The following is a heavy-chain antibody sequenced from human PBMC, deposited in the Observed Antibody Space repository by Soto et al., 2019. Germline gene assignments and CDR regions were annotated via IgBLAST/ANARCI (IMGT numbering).Heavy chain of an antibody. J-gene: IGHJ5*02. CDR1: GGSISSYY. CDR3: ARHVIGFGEGWFDP. V-gene: IGHV4-59*08. D-gene: IGHD3-10*01. Sequence: SETLSLTCTVSGGSISSYYWSWIRQPPGKGLEWIGYIYYSGSTNYNPSLKSRVTISVDTSKNQFSLKLSSVTAADTAVYYCARHVIGFGEGWFDPWGQGTLVTVSS. CDR2: IYYSGST.